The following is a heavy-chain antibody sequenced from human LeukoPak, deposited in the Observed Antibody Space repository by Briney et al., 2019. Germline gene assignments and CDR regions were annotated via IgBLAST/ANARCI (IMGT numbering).Heavy chain of an antibody. CDR2: ISSSGSTI. D-gene: IGHD3-3*02. CDR1: GFTFSSYE. J-gene: IGHJ4*02. CDR3: ARRLPIFGVAPDY. V-gene: IGHV3-48*03. Sequence: GGSLRLSWAASGFTFSSYEMNWVRQAPGKGLEWVSYISSSGSTIYYADSVKGRFTISRDNAKNSLYLQMNSLRAEDTAVYYCARRLPIFGVAPDYWGQGTLVTVSS.